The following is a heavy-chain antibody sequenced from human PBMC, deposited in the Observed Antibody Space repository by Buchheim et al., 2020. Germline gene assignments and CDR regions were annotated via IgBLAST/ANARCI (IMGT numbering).Heavy chain of an antibody. CDR1: GFTFSSYA. Sequence: QVQLVESGGGVVQPGRSLRLSCAASGFTFSSYAMHWVRQAPGKGLEWVAVISYDGSNKYYADSVKGRFTISRDNSKNTLYLQMNSLRAEDTAVYYCAKDMSGSFSYYFDYWGQGTL. J-gene: IGHJ4*02. CDR3: AKDMSGSFSYYFDY. CDR2: ISYDGSNK. D-gene: IGHD1-26*01. V-gene: IGHV3-30*04.